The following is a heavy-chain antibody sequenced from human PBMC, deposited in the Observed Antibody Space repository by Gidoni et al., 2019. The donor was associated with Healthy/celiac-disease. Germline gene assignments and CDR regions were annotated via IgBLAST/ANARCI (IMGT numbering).Heavy chain of an antibody. J-gene: IGHJ4*02. CDR3: ARGKNFDY. Sequence: QVQLVESGGVVVQPGRSLSLSFAASGFTFSSYAMHWVRQAPGKGLEWVAVISYDGSKKYYADSVKGRFTISRDNSKNTLYLQMNSLRAEDTAVYYCARGKNFDYWGQGTLVTVSS. V-gene: IGHV3-30*04. CDR1: GFTFSSYA. CDR2: ISYDGSKK.